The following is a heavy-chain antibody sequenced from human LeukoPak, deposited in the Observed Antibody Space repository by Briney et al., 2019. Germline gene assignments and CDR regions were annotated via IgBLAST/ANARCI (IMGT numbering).Heavy chain of an antibody. CDR2: IYYSGST. CDR1: GGSISSNSFS. D-gene: IGHD1-26*01. J-gene: IGHJ4*02. Sequence: SETLSLTCIVSGGSISSNSFSWGWIRQPPGKGLEWIGSIYYSGSTYYNPSLKRRVTISVDTSKNQFSLKLRSVTAADTAVYYCGHSGIYYLFDYWGQGSLVTVSS. CDR3: GHSGIYYLFDY. V-gene: IGHV4-39*01.